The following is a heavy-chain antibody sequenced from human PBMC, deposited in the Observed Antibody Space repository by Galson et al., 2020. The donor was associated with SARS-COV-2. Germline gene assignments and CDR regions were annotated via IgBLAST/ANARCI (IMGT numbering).Heavy chain of an antibody. D-gene: IGHD2-2*02. J-gene: IGHJ6*02. V-gene: IGHV4-34*01. Sequence: SETLSLTCAVYGGSFSGYYWSWIRQPPGKGLEWIGEINHSGSTNYNPSLQSRVTISVDTSKNQFSLKLSSVTAADTAVYYCATPHCSSTSCYKYYGMDVWGQGTTVTVSS. CDR2: INHSGST. CDR3: ATPHCSSTSCYKYYGMDV. CDR1: GGSFSGYY.